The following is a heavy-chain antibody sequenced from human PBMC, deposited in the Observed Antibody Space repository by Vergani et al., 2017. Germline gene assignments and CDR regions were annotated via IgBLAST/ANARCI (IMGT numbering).Heavy chain of an antibody. Sequence: QVQLVQSGAEVKKPGASVKVSCKASGYTFTDYFMHWVRQAPGQGLEWMGWINPNSGGTNYAQKFQGRVTMTRDTSISTAYMELRNLRSDDTAVYYCARVGTRSNRDYFDFWGQGTLVTVSS. CDR3: ARVGTRSNRDYFDF. D-gene: IGHD1-14*01. J-gene: IGHJ4*02. V-gene: IGHV1-2*02. CDR1: GYTFTDYF. CDR2: INPNSGGT.